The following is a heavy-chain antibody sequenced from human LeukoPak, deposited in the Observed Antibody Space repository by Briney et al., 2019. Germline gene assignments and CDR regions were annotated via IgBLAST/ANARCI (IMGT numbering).Heavy chain of an antibody. CDR2: ISTSGGTT. V-gene: IGHV3-48*03. D-gene: IGHD2-2*01. J-gene: IGHJ4*02. CDR3: AKATAEFSSRCPDY. CDR1: GFTFSHYE. Sequence: AGGSLRLSCAASGFTFSHYEMNWVRHAPGKGLEWLSYISTSGGTTYYADSVKGRFAISRDDSKDTLYLQMNSLRAEDTAVYYCAKATAEFSSRCPDYWGQGTLVTVSS.